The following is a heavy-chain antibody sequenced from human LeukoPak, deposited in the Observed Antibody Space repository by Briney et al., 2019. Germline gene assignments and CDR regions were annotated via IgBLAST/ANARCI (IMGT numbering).Heavy chain of an antibody. Sequence: ASVKVSCKASGYTFTDYYLHWVRQAPGQGLEWMGWINPISGGTNYAQKFQGSVTMPRDTSITTAYMELSSLRSDDTAVYYCASLGATTIHYYGMDVWGQGTTVTVSS. D-gene: IGHD1-26*01. V-gene: IGHV1-2*02. CDR2: INPISGGT. CDR3: ASLGATTIHYYGMDV. CDR1: GYTFTDYY. J-gene: IGHJ6*02.